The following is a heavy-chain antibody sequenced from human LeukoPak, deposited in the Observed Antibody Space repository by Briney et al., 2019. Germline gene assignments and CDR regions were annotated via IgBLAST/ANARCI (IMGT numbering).Heavy chain of an antibody. J-gene: IGHJ3*02. CDR2: IKSKTDGGTT. CDR1: GFTFSNAW. CDR3: AREENGGEYDDGFDT. D-gene: IGHD4-17*01. V-gene: IGHV3-15*07. Sequence: GGSLRLSCAASGFTFSNAWMNWVRQAPGKGLEWVGRIKSKTDGGTTDYAAPVKGRFTISRDDSKNTLYLQMNSLKTEDTAVYYCAREENGGEYDDGFDTWGQGTMVTVSS.